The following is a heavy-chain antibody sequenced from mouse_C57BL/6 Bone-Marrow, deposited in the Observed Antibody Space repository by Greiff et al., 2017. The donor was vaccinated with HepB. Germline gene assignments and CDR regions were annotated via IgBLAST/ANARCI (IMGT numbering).Heavy chain of an antibody. CDR1: GYTFTDYN. Sequence: VQLKQSGPELVKPGASVKIPCKASGYTFTDYNMDWVKQSHGKSLEWIGDINPNNGGTIYNQKFKGKATLTVDKSSSTAYMELRSLTSEDTAVYYCATGDYRVLYWYFDVWGTGTTVTVLL. CDR2: INPNNGGT. J-gene: IGHJ1*03. V-gene: IGHV1-18*01. D-gene: IGHD2-12*01. CDR3: ATGDYRVLYWYFDV.